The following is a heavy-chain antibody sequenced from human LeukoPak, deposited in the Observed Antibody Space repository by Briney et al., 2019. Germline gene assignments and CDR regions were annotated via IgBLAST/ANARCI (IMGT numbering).Heavy chain of an antibody. V-gene: IGHV1-2*02. CDR1: VYTFTGYY. CDR2: INPNSGGT. CDR3: ARESAGPNCSSTSCYFRRVN. Sequence: ASVKVSCKASVYTFTGYYMHWVRQAPGRGREWMGWINPNSGGTNYAQKFQGRVTMTRDTSISTAYMELSRLRSDDTAVYYCARESAGPNCSSTSCYFRRVNWGQGTLVTVSS. D-gene: IGHD2-2*01. J-gene: IGHJ4*02.